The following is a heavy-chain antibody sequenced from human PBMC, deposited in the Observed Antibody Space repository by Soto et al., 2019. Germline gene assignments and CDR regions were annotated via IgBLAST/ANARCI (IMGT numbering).Heavy chain of an antibody. CDR3: ARVRFGELV. J-gene: IGHJ4*02. CDR2: IGVGGGDR. Sequence: PGGSLRLSRAASGFTFSSYAMSWVRQAPGKGLEWVSIIGVGGGDRYYPESVKGRFTISRDNSRDTLYLEMNSLRDEDTAVYYCARVRFGELVWGQGTLVTVSS. CDR1: GFTFSSYA. V-gene: IGHV3-23*01. D-gene: IGHD3-10*01.